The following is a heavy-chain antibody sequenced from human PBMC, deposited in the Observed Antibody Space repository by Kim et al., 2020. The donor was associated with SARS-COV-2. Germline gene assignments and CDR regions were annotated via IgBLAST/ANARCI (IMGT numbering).Heavy chain of an antibody. CDR2: ISYDGSNK. V-gene: IGHV3-30*18. CDR1: GFTFSSYG. Sequence: GGSLRLSCAASGFTFSSYGMHWVRQAPGKGLEWVAVISYDGSNKYYADSVKGRFTISRDNSKNTLYLQMNSLRAEDTAVYYCAKDMGHTWIQLSWTKDYWGQGTLVTVSS. CDR3: AKDMGHTWIQLSWTKDY. D-gene: IGHD5-18*01. J-gene: IGHJ4*02.